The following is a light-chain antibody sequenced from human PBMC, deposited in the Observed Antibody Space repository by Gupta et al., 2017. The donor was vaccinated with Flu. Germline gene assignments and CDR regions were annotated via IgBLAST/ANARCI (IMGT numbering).Light chain of an antibody. J-gene: IGKJ5*01. CDR2: AAS. CDR1: QSVDSSF. CDR3: QQYDTSPRIT. Sequence: EIVLTQSPGTLSLSPGERATLSCRASQSVDSSFLAWYQQKPGQAPRLLIYAASTRATGIPDRFSGSGSGTDFTLTISRLEPEDFAVYYCQQYDTSPRITFGQGTRLEIK. V-gene: IGKV3-20*01.